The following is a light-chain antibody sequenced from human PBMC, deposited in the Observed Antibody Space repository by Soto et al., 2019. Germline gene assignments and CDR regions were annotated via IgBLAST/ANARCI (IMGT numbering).Light chain of an antibody. CDR2: DVS. CDR3: SSHTSSSTPYV. Sequence: QSALTQPASVSGSPGQSITISCTGTSSDVGGYNYVSWYQQHPGKAPKLMIYDVSNRPSGVSNRFSGSKSGNTASLTISGLQAEGEADYYCSSHTSSSTPYVFGTGTKVTVL. J-gene: IGLJ1*01. V-gene: IGLV2-14*01. CDR1: SSDVGGYNY.